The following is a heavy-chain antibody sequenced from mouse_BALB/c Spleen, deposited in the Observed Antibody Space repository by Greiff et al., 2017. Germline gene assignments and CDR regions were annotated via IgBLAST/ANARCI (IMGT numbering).Heavy chain of an antibody. D-gene: IGHD1-2*01. Sequence: EVHLVESGGGLVKPGGSLKLSCAASGFTFSSYAMSWVRQTPEKRLEWVASISSGGSTYYPDSVKGRFTISRDNARNILYLQMSSLRSEDTAMYYCARGGIMTTAPWFAYWGQGTLVTVSA. CDR3: ARGGIMTTAPWFAY. CDR2: ISSGGST. J-gene: IGHJ3*01. CDR1: GFTFSSYA. V-gene: IGHV5-6-5*01.